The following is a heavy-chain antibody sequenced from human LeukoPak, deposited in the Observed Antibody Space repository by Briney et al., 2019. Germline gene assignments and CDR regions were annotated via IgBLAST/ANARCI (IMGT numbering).Heavy chain of an antibody. CDR1: GGSFSGYY. Sequence: SETLSLTCAVYGGSFSGYYWSWIRQPPGKGLEWMGEINHSGSTNYNPSLKSRVTISVDTSKNQFSLKLSSVTAADTAVYYCASIWLDTATVTGDYWGQGTLVTVSS. CDR3: ASIWLDTATVTGDY. D-gene: IGHD5-18*01. J-gene: IGHJ4*02. CDR2: INHSGST. V-gene: IGHV4-34*01.